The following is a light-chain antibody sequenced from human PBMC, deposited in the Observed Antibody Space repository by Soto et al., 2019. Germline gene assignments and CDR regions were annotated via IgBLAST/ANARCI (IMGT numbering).Light chain of an antibody. CDR1: TSNIGGGYD. J-gene: IGLJ3*02. CDR2: GNT. Sequence: QSVLMQPPSVSAAPGQRVTISCTGSTSNIGGGYDVHWYQQLPGTAPKLLIYGNTKRPSGVPDRFSGSKSGTSASLAITGLQAEDEADYYCQSYDISLSGSGVFGGGTQLTVL. V-gene: IGLV1-40*01. CDR3: QSYDISLSGSGV.